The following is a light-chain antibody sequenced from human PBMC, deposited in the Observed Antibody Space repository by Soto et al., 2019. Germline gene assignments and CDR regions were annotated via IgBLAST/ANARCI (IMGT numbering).Light chain of an antibody. Sequence: EIVLTQSRGTLSLSPGERGTLSCRASQYIGSNLAWYQQKPDQAPRLLIYGASTRATGIPARFSGSGSGTEFTLTISSLQSEDFAVYYCEQYNNWPITFGQGTRLEIK. V-gene: IGKV3-15*01. CDR3: EQYNNWPIT. CDR2: GAS. J-gene: IGKJ5*01. CDR1: QYIGSN.